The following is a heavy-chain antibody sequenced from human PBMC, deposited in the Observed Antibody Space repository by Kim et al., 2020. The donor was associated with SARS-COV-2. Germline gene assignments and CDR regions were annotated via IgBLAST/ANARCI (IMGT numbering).Heavy chain of an antibody. V-gene: IGHV4-4*02. Sequence: SETLSLTCAVSGGSISSSNWWSWVRQPPGKGLEWIGEIYHSGSTNYNPSLKSRVTISVDKSKNQFYLKLSSVTAADTAVYYCAREMSGYSYGYSDYYYYYGMDVWGQGTTVTVSS. CDR2: IYHSGST. D-gene: IGHD5-18*01. J-gene: IGHJ6*02. CDR1: GGSISSSNW. CDR3: AREMSGYSYGYSDYYYYYGMDV.